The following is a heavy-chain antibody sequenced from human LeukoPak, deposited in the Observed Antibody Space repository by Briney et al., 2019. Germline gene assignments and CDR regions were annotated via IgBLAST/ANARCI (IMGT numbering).Heavy chain of an antibody. CDR3: ARGYTVTRNYYYYYYMDV. Sequence: SETLSLTCAVYGGSFSGYYWSWIRQPPGKGLEWIGEINHSGSTNYNPSLKSRVTISVDTSKNQFSLKLSSVTAADTAVYYCARGYTVTRNYYYYYYMDVWGKGTTVTVSS. V-gene: IGHV4-34*01. D-gene: IGHD4-11*01. CDR1: GGSFSGYY. CDR2: INHSGST. J-gene: IGHJ6*03.